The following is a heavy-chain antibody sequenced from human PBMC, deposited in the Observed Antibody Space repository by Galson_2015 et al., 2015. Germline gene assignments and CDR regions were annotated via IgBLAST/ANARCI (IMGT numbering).Heavy chain of an antibody. V-gene: IGHV3-21*01. D-gene: IGHD5-12*01. CDR2: IRSSSSYI. CDR3: AIGGIVATITPYFDY. CDR1: GFTFTSYR. Sequence: SLRLSCAASGFTFTSYRMNWVRQAPGKGLEWVSSIRSSSSYIYYADSMKGRFTVSRDNAKSSLYLQMNSLRAEDTAVYYCAIGGIVATITPYFDYWGQGPLVTVSS. J-gene: IGHJ4*02.